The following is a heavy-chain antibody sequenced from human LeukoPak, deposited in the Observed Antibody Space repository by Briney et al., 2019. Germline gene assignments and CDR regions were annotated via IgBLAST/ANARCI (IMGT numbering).Heavy chain of an antibody. CDR2: IYYSGST. CDR3: ARGRGYSYGLDC. J-gene: IGHJ4*02. CDR1: GGSISSYY. D-gene: IGHD5-18*01. V-gene: IGHV4-59*01. Sequence: PSETLSLTCTVSGGSISSYYWSWIRQPPGKGLEWIGYIYYSGSTNYNPSLKSRVTISVDTSKNQFSLKLSSVTAADTAVYYCARGRGYSYGLDCWGQGTLVTVSS.